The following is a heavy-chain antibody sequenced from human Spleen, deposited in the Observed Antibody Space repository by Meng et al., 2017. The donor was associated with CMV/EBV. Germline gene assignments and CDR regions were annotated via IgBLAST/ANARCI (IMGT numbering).Heavy chain of an antibody. V-gene: IGHV1-69*05. CDR3: ARRDNWYFDL. Sequence: SVKVSCKASGGTFSSYAISWVRQAPGQGLEWMGGIIPIFDTPHYAQKFQGRVTITTDESTSTAYMELSSLTSEDTAMYYCARRDNWYFDLWGRGTLVTVSS. J-gene: IGHJ2*01. CDR2: IIPIFDTP. CDR1: GGTFSSYA.